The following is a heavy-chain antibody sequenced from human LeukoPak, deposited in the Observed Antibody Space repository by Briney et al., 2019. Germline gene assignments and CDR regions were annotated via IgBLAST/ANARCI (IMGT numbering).Heavy chain of an antibody. Sequence: GGCLRLSCAASGFTFSSYAMSWVRQAPGKGLEWVSVIYSGGSTYYADSVKGRFTISRDNSKNTLHLQMNTLRAEDTAVYYCASRIATAGSVDYWGQGTLVTVSS. D-gene: IGHD6-13*01. J-gene: IGHJ4*02. CDR1: GFTFSSYA. CDR2: IYSGGST. CDR3: ASRIATAGSVDY. V-gene: IGHV3-53*01.